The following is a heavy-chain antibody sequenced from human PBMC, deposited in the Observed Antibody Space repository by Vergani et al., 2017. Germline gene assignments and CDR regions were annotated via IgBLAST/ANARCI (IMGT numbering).Heavy chain of an antibody. Sequence: QVQPQESGPGLVKPSQTLSPTCSVSGDSIRGLYYYWSWIRQPPGKGLEWISYTYPTGITHSNLSLKSRVTISMDPSKNQFSLKLTSVTAADTALYYCARDAGDYWGQGILVTVSS. CDR1: GDSIRGLYYY. CDR2: TYPTGIT. V-gene: IGHV4-30-4*01. CDR3: ARDAGDY. J-gene: IGHJ4*02.